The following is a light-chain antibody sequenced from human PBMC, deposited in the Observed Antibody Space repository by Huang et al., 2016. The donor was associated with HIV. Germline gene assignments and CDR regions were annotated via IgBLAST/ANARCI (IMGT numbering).Light chain of an antibody. V-gene: IGKV3-15*01. CDR1: QNVTIN. J-gene: IGKJ1*01. CDR3: QQYDKWPQT. Sequence: EIVMTQSPATLSVSPGGRATRSCRASQNVTINLAWYQRKPGQAPRLLIYGASTRTSVIADRVSGGGSGTDFTLTISRLQSEDFAVYYCQQYDKWPQTFGQGTKVEIK. CDR2: GAS.